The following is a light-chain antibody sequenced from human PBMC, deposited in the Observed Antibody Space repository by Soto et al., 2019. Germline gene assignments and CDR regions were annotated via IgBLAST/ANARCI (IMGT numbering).Light chain of an antibody. Sequence: QSALTEPTSVSGSPGQSISISCTGNHNDIGTYDYVSWYQQHPGRAPRLLIHGVTTRASGISDRFSASKSGLTASLTISGLQPEDEADYYCSSYTSTNHVVFGGGTKLTVL. V-gene: IGLV2-14*03. J-gene: IGLJ2*01. CDR2: GVT. CDR3: SSYTSTNHVV. CDR1: HNDIGTYDY.